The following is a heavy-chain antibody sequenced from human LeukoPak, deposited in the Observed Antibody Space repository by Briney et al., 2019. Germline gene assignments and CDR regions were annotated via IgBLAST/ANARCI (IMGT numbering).Heavy chain of an antibody. J-gene: IGHJ4*02. V-gene: IGHV4-39*07. CDR1: VGSISSSSYY. CDR2: IYYSGST. CDR3: ARSDYYDSSGYFY. Sequence: SETLSLTCTVSVGSISSSSYYWGWIRQPPGKGLEWIGSIYYSGSTYYNPSLKSRVTISVDTSKNQFSLKLSSVTAADTAVYYCARSDYYDSSGYFYWGQGTLVTVSS. D-gene: IGHD3-22*01.